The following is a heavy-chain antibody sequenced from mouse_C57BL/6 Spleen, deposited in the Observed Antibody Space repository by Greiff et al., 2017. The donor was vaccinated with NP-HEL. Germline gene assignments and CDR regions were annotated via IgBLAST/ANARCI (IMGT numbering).Heavy chain of an antibody. CDR3: ARAPRATKRYAMNY. Sequence: DVKLVESGGGLVKPGGSLKLSCAASGFTFSSYAMSWVRQTPEKRLEWVATISDGGSYTYYPDNVKGRFTISRDNAKNNLYLQMSHLKSEDTAMYYCARAPRATKRYAMNYGGQGTPVTVSS. J-gene: IGHJ4*01. D-gene: IGHD3-1*01. V-gene: IGHV5-4*03. CDR1: GFTFSSYA. CDR2: ISDGGSYT.